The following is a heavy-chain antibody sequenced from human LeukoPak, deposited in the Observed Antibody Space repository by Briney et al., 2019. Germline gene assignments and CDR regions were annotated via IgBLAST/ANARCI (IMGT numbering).Heavy chain of an antibody. CDR1: GFTFDDYA. V-gene: IGHV3-9*01. CDR3: AGTSTVTPKEQDY. J-gene: IGHJ4*02. D-gene: IGHD4-17*01. CDR2: ISWNSGSI. Sequence: GGSLRLSCAASGFTFDDYAMHWVRQAPGKGLEWVSGISWNSGSIGYVDSVKGRFTISRDNAKNSLYLQMNSLRAEDTAVYYCAGTSTVTPKEQDYWGQGTLVTVSS.